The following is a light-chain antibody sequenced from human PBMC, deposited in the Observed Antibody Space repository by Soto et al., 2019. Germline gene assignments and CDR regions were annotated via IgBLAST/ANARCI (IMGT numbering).Light chain of an antibody. CDR2: GAS. CDR1: QSVSSN. Sequence: EIVMTQSPATLSVSPGERATLSCRASQSVSSNLAWYQQKPGQAPRLPIYGASTRATGIPARFSGSGSGTEFTLTISSLQSEDFACYYCQQYNNWPPTWTFGQGTKVEIK. J-gene: IGKJ1*01. CDR3: QQYNNWPPTWT. V-gene: IGKV3D-15*01.